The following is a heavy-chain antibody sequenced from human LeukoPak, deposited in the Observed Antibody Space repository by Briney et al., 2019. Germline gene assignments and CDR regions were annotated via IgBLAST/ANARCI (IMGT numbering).Heavy chain of an antibody. D-gene: IGHD3-22*01. CDR3: ATGYYYDSSGYPY. CDR1: GGSICSSSYY. Sequence: PSETLSLTCTVSGGSICSSSYYWGWIRQPPGKGLEWIGSIYYSGSTYYNPSLKSRVTISVDTSKNQFSLKLSSVTAADTAVYYCATGYYYDSSGYPYWGQGTLVTVSS. J-gene: IGHJ4*02. CDR2: IYYSGST. V-gene: IGHV4-39*07.